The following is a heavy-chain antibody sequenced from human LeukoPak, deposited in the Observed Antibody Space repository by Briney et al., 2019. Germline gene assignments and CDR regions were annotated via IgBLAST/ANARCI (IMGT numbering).Heavy chain of an antibody. J-gene: IGHJ4*02. V-gene: IGHV3-20*04. CDR1: GFTFDDYG. D-gene: IGHD6-13*01. Sequence: PGGSLRLSCAASGFTFDDYGMSWVRQAPGKGLEWVSGINWNGGSTGYADSVKGRFTISRDNAKNSLYLQMNSLRAEDTAVYYCARVSDGIAALWYFDYWGQGTLVTVSS. CDR2: INWNGGST. CDR3: ARVSDGIAALWYFDY.